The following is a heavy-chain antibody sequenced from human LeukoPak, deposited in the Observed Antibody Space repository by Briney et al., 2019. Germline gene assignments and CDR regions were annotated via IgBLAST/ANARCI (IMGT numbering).Heavy chain of an antibody. CDR1: GYTFTSYD. CDR2: MNPNSGNT. D-gene: IGHD3-9*01. J-gene: IGHJ6*03. Sequence: ASVKVSCKASGYTFTSYDINWVRQATGQGLEWMGWMNPNSGNTGYAQKFQGRVTMTRNTSISTAYMELSSLRSEDTAVYYCARISHDYDILTGYYLYYYYYMDVWGKGTTVTISS. CDR3: ARISHDYDILTGYYLYYYYYMDV. V-gene: IGHV1-8*01.